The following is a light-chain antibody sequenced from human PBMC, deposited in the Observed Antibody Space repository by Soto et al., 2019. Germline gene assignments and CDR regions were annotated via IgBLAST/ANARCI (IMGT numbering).Light chain of an antibody. CDR1: QSVRSSC. J-gene: IGKJ1*01. CDR3: QLYGRSPRT. Sequence: EIVLTQSPGTLSLSPGERATLSCRASQSVRSSCLAWYQQKPGQAPTLVIYGASSRAPGMPDRFSGSGSGTDFSLTISRLAPEDFAVYYYQLYGRSPRTFGPGTKVDIK. CDR2: GAS. V-gene: IGKV3-20*01.